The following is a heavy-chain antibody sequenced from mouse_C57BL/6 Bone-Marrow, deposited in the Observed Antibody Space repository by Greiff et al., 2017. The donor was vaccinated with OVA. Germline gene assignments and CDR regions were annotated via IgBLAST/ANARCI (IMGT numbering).Heavy chain of an antibody. CDR3: ARRGDTVVGSWYFDV. CDR1: GYTFTDYY. D-gene: IGHD1-1*01. J-gene: IGHJ1*03. V-gene: IGHV1-19*01. Sequence: VQLQQSGPVLVKPGASVKMSCKASGYTFTDYYMNWVKQSHGKSLEWIGVINPYNGGTSYNQKFKGKATLTVDKSSSTAYMELNSLTSEDSAVYYCARRGDTVVGSWYFDVWGTGTTVTVSS. CDR2: INPYNGGT.